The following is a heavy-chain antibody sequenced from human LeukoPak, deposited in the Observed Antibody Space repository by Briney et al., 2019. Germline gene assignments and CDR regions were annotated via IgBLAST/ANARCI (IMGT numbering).Heavy chain of an antibody. V-gene: IGHV3-23*01. Sequence: PGGSLRLSCVASGFTFSNYAMSWVRQAPGKGLDWVSTISDSGGGTHYADSVKGRFTISRDRSMNTVYLQMNSLRVEDTAVYYCAKDLRGYCGGDCSSAESWGRGTLVTVSS. CDR2: ISDSGGGT. J-gene: IGHJ4*02. CDR1: GFTFSNYA. D-gene: IGHD2-21*02. CDR3: AKDLRGYCGGDCSSAES.